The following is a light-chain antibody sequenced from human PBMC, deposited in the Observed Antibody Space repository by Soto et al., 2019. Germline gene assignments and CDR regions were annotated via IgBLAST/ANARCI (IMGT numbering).Light chain of an antibody. CDR1: SSNIGRNT. CDR2: NNN. J-gene: IGLJ2*01. CDR3: AVWDDSLNGVI. Sequence: QSVLTQTPSASGTPGQRVTISCSGSSSNIGRNTVDWYQQLPGTAPKLLIFNNNQRPAGVPDRFSASKSGTSAPLAISGLQSEDETDYYCAVWDDSLNGVIFGGGTKVTVL. V-gene: IGLV1-44*01.